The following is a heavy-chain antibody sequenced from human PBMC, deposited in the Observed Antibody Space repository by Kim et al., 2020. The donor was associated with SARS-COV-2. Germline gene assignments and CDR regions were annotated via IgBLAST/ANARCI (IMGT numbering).Heavy chain of an antibody. V-gene: IGHV5-10-1*01. CDR2: SYT. CDR3: ARRGLQRDY. D-gene: IGHD6-25*01. Sequence: SYTTYSPSFQGNVTISADKSISTAYLQWSSLKASDTAMYYCARRGLQRDYWGQGTLVTVSS. J-gene: IGHJ4*02.